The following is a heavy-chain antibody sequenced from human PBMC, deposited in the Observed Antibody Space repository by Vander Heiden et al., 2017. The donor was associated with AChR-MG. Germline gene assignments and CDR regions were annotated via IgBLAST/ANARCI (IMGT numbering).Heavy chain of an antibody. V-gene: IGHV3-30*18. Sequence: QVQLVESGGGVVQPGRSLRLSCAASGFTFSSYGMHWVRQAPGKGLEWVAVISYDGSNKYYADSVKGRFTISRDNSKNTLYLQMNSLRAEDTAVYYCAKDQLRYFAGPTPYMDVWGKGTTVTVSS. J-gene: IGHJ6*03. D-gene: IGHD3-9*01. CDR1: GFTFSSYG. CDR3: AKDQLRYFAGPTPYMDV. CDR2: ISYDGSNK.